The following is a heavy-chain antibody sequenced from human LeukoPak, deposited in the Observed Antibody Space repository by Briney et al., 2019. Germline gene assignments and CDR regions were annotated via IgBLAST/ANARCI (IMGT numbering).Heavy chain of an antibody. D-gene: IGHD6-19*01. J-gene: IGHJ4*02. V-gene: IGHV3-23*01. CDR2: ISGSGGST. CDR1: GFTFSSYA. Sequence: GGSLRLSCAASGFTFSSYAMSWVRPAPGKGLEWVSAISGSGGSTYYADSVKGRFTISRDNSKNTLYLQMNSLRAEDTAVYYCAKEQYSSGWDREAIDYWGQGTLVTVSS. CDR3: AKEQYSSGWDREAIDY.